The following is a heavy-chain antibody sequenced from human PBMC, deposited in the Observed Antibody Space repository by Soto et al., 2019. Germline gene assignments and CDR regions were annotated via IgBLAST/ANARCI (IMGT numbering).Heavy chain of an antibody. CDR1: GFVFNDYD. CDR3: SRGIKGGLDA. D-gene: IGHD2-21*01. CDR2: ISYDGSNR. J-gene: IGHJ5*02. Sequence: QVQLAESGGGVVQPGRSLRLSCTTSGFVFNDYDIHWVRQAPGKGLAWLASISYDGSNRYYADSVKGRFTISGDNSKNTLSLQIKSLGAEDTAVYYCSRGIKGGLDAWGPGTLVTVSS. V-gene: IGHV3-30*03.